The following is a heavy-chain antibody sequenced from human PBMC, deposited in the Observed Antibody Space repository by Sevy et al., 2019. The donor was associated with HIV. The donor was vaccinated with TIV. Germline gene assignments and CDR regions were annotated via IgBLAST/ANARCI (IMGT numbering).Heavy chain of an antibody. D-gene: IGHD2-8*01. Sequence: GGSLGLSCAASGFALFEDSMSWIRQAPGKGLEGVATLSFGCGKINYADSVKGRFTISRDNSKNSFYLQMDNLRVEDTALYYCAREGCSRPHDYWGQGTRVTVSS. CDR2: LSFGCGKI. CDR3: AREGCSRPHDY. J-gene: IGHJ4*02. V-gene: IGHV3-23*01. CDR1: GFALFEDS.